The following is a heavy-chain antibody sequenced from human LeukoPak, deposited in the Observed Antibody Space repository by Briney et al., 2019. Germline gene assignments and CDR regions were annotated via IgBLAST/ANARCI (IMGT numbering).Heavy chain of an antibody. CDR1: GYTFTSYG. V-gene: IGHV1-2*06. Sequence: ASVKVSCKASGYTFTSYGISWVRQAPGQGLEWMGRINPNSGGTNYAQKFQGRVTMTRDTSISTAYMELSSLRSDDTAVYYCAREKVRQSGMDVWGQGTTVTVSS. CDR2: INPNSGGT. J-gene: IGHJ6*02. CDR3: AREKVRQSGMDV. D-gene: IGHD2-2*01.